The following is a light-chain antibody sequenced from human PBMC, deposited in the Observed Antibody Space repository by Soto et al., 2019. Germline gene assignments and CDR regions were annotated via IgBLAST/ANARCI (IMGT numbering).Light chain of an antibody. CDR1: QSVISTY. J-gene: IGKJ1*01. CDR3: QQYRDSLGT. Sequence: EIVLTQSPGTLSLSPGERATLSCRASQSVISTYLAWYQQKPGQAPRLLIYGTSSRATGIPDRFRGSGSGTDFTHTISRLEPEDFAVYYCQQYRDSLGTFGQGNKVEIK. V-gene: IGKV3-20*01. CDR2: GTS.